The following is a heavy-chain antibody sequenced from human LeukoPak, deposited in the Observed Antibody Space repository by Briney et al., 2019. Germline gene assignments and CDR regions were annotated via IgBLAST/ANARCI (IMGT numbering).Heavy chain of an antibody. Sequence: GASMKVSCKASGYTXTGYYMHWVRQAPGQGIEWMGWINPNSGGTNYAQKFQGRVTMTRDTSISTAYMELSRLRSDDTAVYYCAQGDMITFGGVIVSLHFDYWGQGTLVTVSS. V-gene: IGHV1-2*02. J-gene: IGHJ4*02. D-gene: IGHD3-16*02. CDR1: GYTXTGYY. CDR2: INPNSGGT. CDR3: AQGDMITFGGVIVSLHFDY.